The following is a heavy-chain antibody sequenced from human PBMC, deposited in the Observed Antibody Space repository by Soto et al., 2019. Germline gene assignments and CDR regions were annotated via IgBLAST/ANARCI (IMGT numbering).Heavy chain of an antibody. J-gene: IGHJ3*02. CDR1: GFTFSSYG. D-gene: IGHD1-26*01. V-gene: IGHV3-30*03. CDR2: ISYDGSNK. CDR3: ASYGRDDAFDI. Sequence: GGSLRLSCAASGFTFSSYGMHWVRQAPGKGLEWVAVISYDGSNKYYADSVKGRFTISRDNSKNTLYLQMNSLRAEDTAVYYCASYGRDDAFDIWGQGTMVTVSS.